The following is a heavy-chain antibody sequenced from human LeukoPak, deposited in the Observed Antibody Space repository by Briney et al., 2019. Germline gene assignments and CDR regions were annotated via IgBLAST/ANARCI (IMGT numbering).Heavy chain of an antibody. CDR3: ARDSSSYYFDY. CDR2: ISTNGRST. J-gene: IGHJ4*02. Sequence: GGSLRLSCAASGFTFSNYAMHWVRQVPGKGLEYVSAISTNGRSTYYANSVKGRFTISRDNSKNTLYLQMGSLRAEDMAVYYCARDSSSYYFDYWGQGTLVTVSS. D-gene: IGHD6-6*01. V-gene: IGHV3-64*01. CDR1: GFTFSNYA.